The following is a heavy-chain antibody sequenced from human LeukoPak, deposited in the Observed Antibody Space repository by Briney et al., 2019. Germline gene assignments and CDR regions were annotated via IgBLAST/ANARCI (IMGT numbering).Heavy chain of an antibody. CDR1: GGSISSYY. CDR2: IYYSGST. D-gene: IGHD3-22*01. CDR3: ARVYTGNYYDSSGPIGHFDY. Sequence: PSETLSLTCTVSGGSISSYYWSWIRQPPGKGLEWIGYIYYSGSTNYNPSPKSRVTISVDTSKNQFSLKLSSVTAADTAVYYCARVYTGNYYDSSGPIGHFDYWGQGTLVTVSS. J-gene: IGHJ4*02. V-gene: IGHV4-59*01.